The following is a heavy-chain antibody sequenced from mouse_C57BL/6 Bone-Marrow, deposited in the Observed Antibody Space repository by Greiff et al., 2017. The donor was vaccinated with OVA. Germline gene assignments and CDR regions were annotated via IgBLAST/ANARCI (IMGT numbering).Heavy chain of an antibody. V-gene: IGHV5-17*01. J-gene: IGHJ3*01. CDR1: GFTFSDYG. CDR2: ISSGSSTI. CDR3: ARGKLGFAY. Sequence: EVKLMESGGGLVKPGGSLKLSCAASGFTFSDYGMHWVRQAPEQGLEWVAYISSGSSTIYYADTVKGRFTISRDNAKNTLFLQMTSLRSEDTAMYYCARGKLGFAYWGQGTLVTVSA.